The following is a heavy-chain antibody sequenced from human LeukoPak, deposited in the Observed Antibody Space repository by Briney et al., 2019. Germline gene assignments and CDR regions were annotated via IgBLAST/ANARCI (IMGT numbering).Heavy chain of an antibody. Sequence: PGGSLRLSCAASGFTFSSNSMNWVRQAPGKGLEWVSSISSSSSYIYYADSVKGRFTISRDNAKNSLYLQMNSLRAEDTAVYYCASIDPGYCSGGSCYVGDYWGQGTLVTVSS. V-gene: IGHV3-21*01. CDR2: ISSSSSYI. CDR3: ASIDPGYCSGGSCYVGDY. CDR1: GFTFSSNS. D-gene: IGHD2-15*01. J-gene: IGHJ4*02.